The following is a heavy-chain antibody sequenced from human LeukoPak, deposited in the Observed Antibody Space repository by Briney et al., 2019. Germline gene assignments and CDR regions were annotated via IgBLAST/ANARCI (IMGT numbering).Heavy chain of an antibody. V-gene: IGHV4-4*09. J-gene: IGHJ4*02. CDR3: ARLTVATRDRHFDY. D-gene: IGHD5-12*01. CDR1: GGSISSYY. CDR2: IYTSGST. Sequence: SETLSLTCTVSGGSISSYYWSWIRQPPGKGLEWIGYIYTSGSTNYNPSLKSRVTISVDTSKNQFSLKLSSVTAADTAVYYCARLTVATRDRHFDYWGQGTLVTVSS.